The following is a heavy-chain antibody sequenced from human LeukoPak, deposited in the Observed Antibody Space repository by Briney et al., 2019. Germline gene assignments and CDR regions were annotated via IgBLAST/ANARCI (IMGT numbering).Heavy chain of an antibody. CDR3: ATLTIGYYYYGMDV. Sequence: ASVKVSCKVSGYTLTELTMHWVRQAPGKGLEWMGGFDPEDGETIYAQKFQGRVTMTEDTSTDTAYMELSSLRSEDTAVYYCATLTIGYYYYGMDVWGQGTTVTVSS. J-gene: IGHJ6*02. V-gene: IGHV1-24*01. CDR2: FDPEDGET. D-gene: IGHD3-3*01. CDR1: GYTLTELT.